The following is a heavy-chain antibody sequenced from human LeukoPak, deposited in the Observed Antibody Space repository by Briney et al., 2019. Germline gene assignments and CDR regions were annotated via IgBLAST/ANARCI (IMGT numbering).Heavy chain of an antibody. J-gene: IGHJ4*02. CDR2: IIPILGIA. CDR1: GYTFTSYG. V-gene: IGHV1-69*04. Sequence: ASVKVSCKTSGYTFTSYGFSWVRQAPGQGLEWMGRIIPILGIANYAQKFQGRVTITADKSTSTAYMELSTLRSEDTAVYYCARGPLSSGYYNFDYWGQGTLVTVSS. D-gene: IGHD3-22*01. CDR3: ARGPLSSGYYNFDY.